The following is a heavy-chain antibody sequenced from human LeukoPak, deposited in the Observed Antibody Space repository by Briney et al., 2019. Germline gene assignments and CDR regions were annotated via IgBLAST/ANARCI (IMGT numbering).Heavy chain of an antibody. J-gene: IGHJ4*02. CDR1: DGSISSYY. V-gene: IGHV4-4*07. Sequence: SETVSLTCTVSDGSISSYYWSWIRQPAGKGLEWIGRIYSSGSTNYNPSLKSRVSMSVDTSKNQFSLKLSSVTAADTAVYYCARGSGRPHYFDYWGQGTLVTVSS. CDR3: ARGSGRPHYFDY. CDR2: IYSSGST. D-gene: IGHD2-15*01.